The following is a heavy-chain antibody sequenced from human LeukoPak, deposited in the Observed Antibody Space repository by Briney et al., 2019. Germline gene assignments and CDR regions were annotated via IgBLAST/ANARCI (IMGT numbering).Heavy chain of an antibody. J-gene: IGHJ4*02. CDR2: ISSSTSSI. Sequence: PGASLRLSCTGSGFIFNSYGINWVRQAPGKGLEWVAYISSSTSSIFYADSVKGRFTISRDHAKDSVLLQMNSLRVEDTALYFCARDGVMAETPFYFDSWGQGALVTVSS. CDR3: ARDGVMAETPFYFDS. CDR1: GFIFNSYG. D-gene: IGHD2-21*01. V-gene: IGHV3-48*01.